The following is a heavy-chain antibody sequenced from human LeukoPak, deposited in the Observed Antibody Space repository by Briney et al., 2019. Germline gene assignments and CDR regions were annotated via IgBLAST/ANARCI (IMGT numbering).Heavy chain of an antibody. CDR1: GYTLTELS. V-gene: IGHV1-24*01. D-gene: IGHD3-22*01. Sequence: ASVKVSCKVSGYTLTELSMHCVRQAPGKGLEWMGGFDPEDGETIYAQKFQGRVTMTEDTSTDTAYMELSSLRSEDTAVFYCATFTTIYYYDSSGYYPDWGQGTLVTVSS. CDR2: FDPEDGET. CDR3: ATFTTIYYYDSSGYYPD. J-gene: IGHJ4*02.